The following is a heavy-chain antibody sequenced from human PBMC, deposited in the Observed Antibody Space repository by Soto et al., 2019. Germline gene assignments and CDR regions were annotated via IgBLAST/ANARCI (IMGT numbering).Heavy chain of an antibody. CDR3: ASLYRTYGLGSYHLDD. V-gene: IGHV3-30-3*01. Sequence: QVQLVESGGGVVQPGRSLRLSCAASGFTFSTYAMNWVRQAPGEGLEWVAIISYDGSNKYYADSVKGRFTISRDNSKNTLFMQMNSVRAEETAVYYCASLYRTYGLGSYHLDDWGQGTLVTVSS. D-gene: IGHD3-10*01. CDR2: ISYDGSNK. CDR1: GFTFSTYA. J-gene: IGHJ4*02.